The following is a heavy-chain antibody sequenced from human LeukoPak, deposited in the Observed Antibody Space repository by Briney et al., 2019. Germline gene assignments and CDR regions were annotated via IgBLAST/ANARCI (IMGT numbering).Heavy chain of an antibody. D-gene: IGHD3-10*01. Sequence: GGSLKISCKGSGFRLTNYWIGWVRQMPGKGLEGMVIIYPGDSDTRYSPSFQGQVTISADKSISTAYVQWSSLKASDTAMYYCATRDGSGSYYNPDYFDYWGQGTLVTVSS. CDR1: GFRLTNYW. V-gene: IGHV5-51*01. CDR2: IYPGDSDT. J-gene: IGHJ4*02. CDR3: ATRDGSGSYYNPDYFDY.